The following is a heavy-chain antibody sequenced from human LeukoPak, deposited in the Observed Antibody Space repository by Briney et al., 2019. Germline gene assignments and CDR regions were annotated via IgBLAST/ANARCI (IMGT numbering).Heavy chain of an antibody. J-gene: IGHJ4*02. V-gene: IGHV4-59*11. Sequence: PSETLSLTCTVSGGSISSHYWSWIRQPPGKGMEWLGYIYYSGSTNYNPSLKGRVTISVDTSKNQFSLKLSSVTAADTAVYYCAREGAQDGYSYFDYWGQGTLVTVSS. CDR2: IYYSGST. CDR1: GGSISSHY. CDR3: AREGAQDGYSYFDY. D-gene: IGHD5-24*01.